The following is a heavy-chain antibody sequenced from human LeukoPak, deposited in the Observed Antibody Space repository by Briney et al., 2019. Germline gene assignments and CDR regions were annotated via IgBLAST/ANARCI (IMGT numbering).Heavy chain of an antibody. CDR3: ARERDGYDY. Sequence: SETLSLTCTVSGYSISSGYYWGWIRQPPGKGLEWIGSIYHSGSTYYNPSLKSRVTISVDTSKNQFSLKLSSVTAADTAVYYCARERDGYDYWGQGTLVTVSS. J-gene: IGHJ4*02. CDR1: GYSISSGYY. CDR2: IYHSGST. V-gene: IGHV4-38-2*02. D-gene: IGHD5-18*01.